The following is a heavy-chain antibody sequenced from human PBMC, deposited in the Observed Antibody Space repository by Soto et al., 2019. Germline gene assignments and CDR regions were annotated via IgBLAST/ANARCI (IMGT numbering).Heavy chain of an antibody. D-gene: IGHD3-22*01. V-gene: IGHV3-30-3*01. CDR2: ISHDETNK. Sequence: QVQLVESGGGVVQPGRSLRLSCAASGFTFSSYVMHWVRQAPGKGLEWVALISHDETNKHYADSVKGRFTISRDNSKNTLSLQVDSLRSEDTGVYYCAREDEGSGCAGTFHHWGQGTLVTVST. CDR3: AREDEGSGCAGTFHH. J-gene: IGHJ1*01. CDR1: GFTFSSYV.